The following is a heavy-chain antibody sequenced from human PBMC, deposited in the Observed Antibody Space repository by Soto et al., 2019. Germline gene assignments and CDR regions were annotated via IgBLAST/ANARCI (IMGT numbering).Heavy chain of an antibody. V-gene: IGHV1-69*01. D-gene: IGHD2-15*01. CDR1: GGSFSDFA. Sequence: QVQLVQSGPEVRRPGSSVKVSCKASGGSFSDFAISWVRQAPGQGLEWMGGVIPIFGTPKYAQKFQGRITIIADEHTNTAYMELSSLTSEDTAVYYCARDCRGWTCFPKWFDPWGQGTLVTVSS. CDR3: ARDCRGWTCFPKWFDP. CDR2: VIPIFGTP. J-gene: IGHJ5*02.